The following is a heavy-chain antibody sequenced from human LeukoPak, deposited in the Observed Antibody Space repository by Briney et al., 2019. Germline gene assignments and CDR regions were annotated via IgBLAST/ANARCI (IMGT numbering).Heavy chain of an antibody. CDR1: GFTFSSYA. V-gene: IGHV3-64*02. J-gene: IGHJ4*02. D-gene: IGHD2-2*01. Sequence: GGSLRLSCAASGFTFSSYAMHWVRQAPGKGLEYVSAISSNGGSTYYADSVKGRFTISRDNSKNTLYLQMGSLRAEDMAVYYCARGRCSSTSYPFDYWGQGTLVTVSS. CDR3: ARGRCSSTSYPFDY. CDR2: ISSNGGST.